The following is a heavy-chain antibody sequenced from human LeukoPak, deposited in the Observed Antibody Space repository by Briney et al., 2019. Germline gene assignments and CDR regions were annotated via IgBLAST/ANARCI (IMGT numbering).Heavy chain of an antibody. CDR3: ARGKLRGSAGNYYYMDV. Sequence: PGRSLRLSCAASGFTFSSYAMHWVRQAPGKGLEWVAVISYDGSNKYYADSVKARFTISRDNSKNTLYLQMNSLSADDTAVYYCARGKLRGSAGNYYYMDVWGKGTTVTISS. V-gene: IGHV3-30*04. CDR2: ISYDGSNK. D-gene: IGHD1-26*01. CDR1: GFTFSSYA. J-gene: IGHJ6*03.